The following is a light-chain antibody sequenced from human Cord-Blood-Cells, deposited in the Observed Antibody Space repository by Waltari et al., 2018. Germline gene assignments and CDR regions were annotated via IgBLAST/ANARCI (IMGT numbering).Light chain of an antibody. CDR2: EGS. J-gene: IGLJ2*01. CDR3: CSYAGSSTYVV. Sequence: QSALTQPASVSGSPGQSITLSCTGTSSDVGSYNLVPWYQQHPGKAPKLMIYEGSKRPSGVSNRFSGSKSGNTVSLTISGLQAEDEADYYCCSYAGSSTYVVFGGGTKLTVL. CDR1: SSDVGSYNL. V-gene: IGLV2-23*01.